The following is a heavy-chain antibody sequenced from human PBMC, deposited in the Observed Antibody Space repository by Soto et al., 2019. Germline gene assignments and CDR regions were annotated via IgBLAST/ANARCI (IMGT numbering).Heavy chain of an antibody. V-gene: IGHV1-69*13. D-gene: IGHD2-15*01. J-gene: IGHJ5*02. Sequence: SVKVSCKASGGTFSSYAISWVRQAPGQGLEWMGGIIPIFGTANYAQKFQGRVTITADESTSTAYMELSRLRSDDTAVYYCARGVVVVAALYNWFDPWGQGTLVTVSS. CDR1: GGTFSSYA. CDR3: ARGVVVVAALYNWFDP. CDR2: IIPIFGTA.